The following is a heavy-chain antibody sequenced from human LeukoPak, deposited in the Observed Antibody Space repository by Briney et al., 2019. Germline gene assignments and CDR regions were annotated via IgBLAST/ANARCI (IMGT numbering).Heavy chain of an antibody. D-gene: IGHD3-10*01. CDR3: ARAPDYYGSGSVEGCFQH. Sequence: SETLSLACAVYGGSFSGYYWCWIRQPPGKGLEWIGEINHSGSTNYNPSLKSRVTISVDTSKNQFSLKLSSVTAADTAVYYCARAPDYYGSGSVEGCFQHWGQGTLVTVSS. CDR1: GGSFSGYY. J-gene: IGHJ1*01. V-gene: IGHV4-34*01. CDR2: INHSGST.